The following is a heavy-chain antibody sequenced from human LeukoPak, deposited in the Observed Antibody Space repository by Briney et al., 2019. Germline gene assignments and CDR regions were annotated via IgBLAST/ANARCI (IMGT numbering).Heavy chain of an antibody. J-gene: IGHJ4*02. D-gene: IGHD2-2*01. Sequence: ASVKVSCKASGYPSTLYDINWVRQATGQGLEWMGWMNPNSGNTGYAQKFQGRVTMTRDTSISTAYMELSSLRSDDTAVYYCARGGRTNQLLWEDYWGQGTLVTVSS. CDR3: ARGGRTNQLLWEDY. CDR2: MNPNSGNT. CDR1: GYPSTLYD. V-gene: IGHV1-8*02.